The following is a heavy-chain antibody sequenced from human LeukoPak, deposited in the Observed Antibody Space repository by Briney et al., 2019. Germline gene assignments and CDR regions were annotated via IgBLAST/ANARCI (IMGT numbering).Heavy chain of an antibody. V-gene: IGHV3-23*01. CDR2: LRGDGST. CDR1: GFTFSSYA. Sequence: PGGSLRLSCAAWGFTFSSYAMSWVRQAPARGLEWVSSLRGDGSTFYADSVKGRFTLSRDESRNTVYFQLNSLRVEDTAVYYCARGLTVLWFGESYNWFDPWGQGTLVTVSS. CDR3: ARGLTVLWFGESYNWFDP. J-gene: IGHJ5*02. D-gene: IGHD3-10*01.